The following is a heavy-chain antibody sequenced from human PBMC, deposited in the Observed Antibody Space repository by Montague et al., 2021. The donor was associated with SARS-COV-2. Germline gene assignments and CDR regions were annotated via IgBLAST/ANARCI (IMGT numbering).Heavy chain of an antibody. CDR1: GGSIRSYY. J-gene: IGHJ4*02. V-gene: IGHV4-59*01. Sequence: SETLSLTCTVSGGSIRSYYWSWIWQTQGKGLEWIGYIYYDGSTNYNSTLTSQVTMSVESSKNQFALRLSSVTAADTAVYYCARYGSYFDHWGQGTLVTVSS. CDR2: IYYDGST. CDR3: ARYGSYFDH. D-gene: IGHD1-26*01.